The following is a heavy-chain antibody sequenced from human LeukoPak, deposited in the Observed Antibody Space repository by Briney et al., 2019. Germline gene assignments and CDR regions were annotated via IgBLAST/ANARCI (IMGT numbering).Heavy chain of an antibody. D-gene: IGHD6-13*01. CDR2: INHSGST. CDR1: GDSISSYY. CDR3: ARGDSIAAAGTRTYYFDY. J-gene: IGHJ4*02. V-gene: IGHV4-34*01. Sequence: SETLSLTCIVSGDSISSYYWSWIRQPPGKGLEWIGEINHSGSTNYNPPLKSRVTISVDTSKNQFSLKLSSVTAADTAVYYCARGDSIAAAGTRTYYFDYWGQGTLVTVSS.